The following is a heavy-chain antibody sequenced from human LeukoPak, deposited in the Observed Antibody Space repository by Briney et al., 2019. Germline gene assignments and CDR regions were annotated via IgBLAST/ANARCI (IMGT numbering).Heavy chain of an antibody. D-gene: IGHD1-26*01. V-gene: IGHV3-33*08. CDR2: IWSDGSQK. Sequence: GRSLRLSCAASGFTFSSHGMHWVRQAPGKGLEWVAVIWSDGSQKWYADSVKGRFTISRDSSKNTLFLQMNSLRAEDTAMYYCARERRSGTDYFDYWGQGTLVTVSS. J-gene: IGHJ4*02. CDR3: ARERRSGTDYFDY. CDR1: GFTFSSHG.